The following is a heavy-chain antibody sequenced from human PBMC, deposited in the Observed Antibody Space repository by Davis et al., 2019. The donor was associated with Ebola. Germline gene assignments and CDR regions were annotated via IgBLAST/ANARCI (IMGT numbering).Heavy chain of an antibody. D-gene: IGHD3-3*01. CDR1: GGSISSSGYY. V-gene: IGHV4-39*07. Sequence: SETLSLTCTVSGGSISSSGYYWGWIRQPPGKGLEWIGEINHSGSTNYNPSLKSRVTISVDTSKNQFSLKLSSVTAADTAVYYCAREGFWSGYRSRFDYWGQGTLVTVSS. CDR2: INHSGST. CDR3: AREGFWSGYRSRFDY. J-gene: IGHJ4*02.